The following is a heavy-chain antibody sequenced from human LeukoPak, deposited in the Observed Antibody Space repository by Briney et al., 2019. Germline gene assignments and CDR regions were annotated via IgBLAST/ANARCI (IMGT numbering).Heavy chain of an antibody. CDR1: GFTFGGFW. J-gene: IGHJ3*01. CDR3: ARSNAFDF. V-gene: IGHV3-7*01. CDR2: IKYDGSEK. Sequence: GGSLRLSCAASGFTFGGFWMSWVRQAPGKGLEWVANIKYDGSEKSYVDSVKGRFAISRDNAKNSLFLQMNSLRVEDTAIYYCARSNAFDFWGQGTMVTVPS.